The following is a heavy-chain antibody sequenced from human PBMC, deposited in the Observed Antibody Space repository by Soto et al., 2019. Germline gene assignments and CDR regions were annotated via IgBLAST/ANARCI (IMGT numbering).Heavy chain of an antibody. CDR2: ISAYNGNT. J-gene: IGHJ6*02. CDR1: GYTFTSYG. Sequence: ASVKVSCKASGYTFTSYGISWVRQAPGQGHEWMGWISAYNGNTNYAQKLQGRVTMTTDTSTSTAYMELRSLRSDDTAVYYCASTKTNYYDSSGYYPPVDVWGQGTTVTVSS. V-gene: IGHV1-18*01. D-gene: IGHD3-22*01. CDR3: ASTKTNYYDSSGYYPPVDV.